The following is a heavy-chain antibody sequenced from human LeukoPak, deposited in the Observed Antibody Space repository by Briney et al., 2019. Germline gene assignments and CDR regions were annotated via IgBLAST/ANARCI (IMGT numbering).Heavy chain of an antibody. J-gene: IGHJ4*02. CDR2: IKQDGSET. CDR1: GFAFSNYW. CDR3: ARDFWGAYRVDYFDY. D-gene: IGHD3-3*01. V-gene: IGHV3-7*01. Sequence: GGSLRLSCAASGFAFSNYWMSWVRRAPGKGLEWVANIKQDGSETYYVDSVRGRFTISRDNAKNSLYLQMNSLRAEDTAVYYCARDFWGAYRVDYFDYWGQGTLVTVSS.